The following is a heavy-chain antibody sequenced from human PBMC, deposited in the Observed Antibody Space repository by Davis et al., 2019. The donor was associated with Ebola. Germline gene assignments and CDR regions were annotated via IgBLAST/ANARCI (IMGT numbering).Heavy chain of an antibody. CDR2: TYYRSRWYT. CDR1: GDSVSSNTAA. J-gene: IGHJ4*02. CDR3: VRGPTQQGWMQLWGFDS. Sequence: SQTLSLTCAISGDSVSSNTAAWNWIRQSPARGLEWLGRTYYRSRWYTDYEDSVTRRITIIPDTSKNQISLQLSSVTPEDTAVYYCVRGPTQQGWMQLWGFDSWGQGTLVTVSS. V-gene: IGHV6-1*01. D-gene: IGHD5-18*01.